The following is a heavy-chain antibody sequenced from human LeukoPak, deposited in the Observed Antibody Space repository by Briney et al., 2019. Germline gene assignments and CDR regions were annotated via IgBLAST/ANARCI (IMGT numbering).Heavy chain of an antibody. D-gene: IGHD4-23*01. Sequence: PSETLSLTCAVSTDSITSNWWSWVRQPPGKGLVWVSGTNTDGSSTMYADSVKGRFTIARDNAKNTLSLQMNSLRAEDTAVYYCYGANAEHWGQGTLVTVSS. V-gene: IGHV3-74*03. J-gene: IGHJ1*01. CDR2: TNTDGSST. CDR3: YGANAEH. CDR1: TDSITSNW.